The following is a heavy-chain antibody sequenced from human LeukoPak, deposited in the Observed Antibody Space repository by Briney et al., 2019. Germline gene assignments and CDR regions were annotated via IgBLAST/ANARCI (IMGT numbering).Heavy chain of an antibody. CDR3: AKESAVAGPFDY. Sequence: GGSLRLSCAASGFTFSNYWMTWVRQAPGKGLEWVAFIRYDGSNKYYADSVKGRFTISRDNAKNSLYLQMNSLRAEDTALYYCAKESAVAGPFDYWGQGTLVTVSS. CDR2: IRYDGSNK. D-gene: IGHD6-19*01. J-gene: IGHJ4*02. V-gene: IGHV3-30*02. CDR1: GFTFSNYW.